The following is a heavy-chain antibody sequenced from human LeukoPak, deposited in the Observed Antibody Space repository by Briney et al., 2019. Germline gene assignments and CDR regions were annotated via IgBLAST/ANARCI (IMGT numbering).Heavy chain of an antibody. D-gene: IGHD3-3*01. CDR1: GYSFTSYW. CDR2: IYPGDSDT. V-gene: IGHV5-51*03. J-gene: IGHJ3*02. Sequence: GESRKISCKGSGYSFTSYWIGWVRKMPGKGLEWMGIIYPGDSDTRYSPSFQGQVTISADKSISTAYLQWSSLKASDTAMYYCASTITIFGVVLKDAFDIWGQGTMVTVSS. CDR3: ASTITIFGVVLKDAFDI.